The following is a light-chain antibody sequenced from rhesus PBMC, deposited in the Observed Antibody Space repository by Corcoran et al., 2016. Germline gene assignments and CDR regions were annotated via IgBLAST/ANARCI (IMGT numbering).Light chain of an antibody. Sequence: EIVMTQSPATLSLSPGERATLSCRASQSVSSYLAWYQQKPGKAPRVLIYGASSRATGIPDRFSGSGSGTDFTLTISSLEPEDFAVYYCQETSNLWTFGQGTKVEIK. CDR3: QETSNLWT. CDR1: QSVSSY. CDR2: GAS. V-gene: IGKV3-31*02. J-gene: IGKJ1*01.